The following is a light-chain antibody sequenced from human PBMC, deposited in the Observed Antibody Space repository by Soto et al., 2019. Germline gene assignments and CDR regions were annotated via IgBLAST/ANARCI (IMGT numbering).Light chain of an antibody. CDR3: QQSYSTPA. V-gene: IGKV1-39*01. J-gene: IGKJ1*01. Sequence: DIPMTQSPSSLSASVGDRVTITCRASQSISSYLNWYQQKPGKAPKLLIYAASSLQSGVPSRFSGSGSGTDFTLTISSLQPEDFVTYYCQQSYSTPAFGQGTKVEIK. CDR2: AAS. CDR1: QSISSY.